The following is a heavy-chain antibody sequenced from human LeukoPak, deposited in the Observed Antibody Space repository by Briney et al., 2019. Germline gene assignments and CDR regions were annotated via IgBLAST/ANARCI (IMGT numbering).Heavy chain of an antibody. Sequence: ALVKVSCKASGGTFSSYAISLVRQAPGQGLEWMGGIIPIFGTANYAQKFQGRVTITADESTSTAYMELSSLRSEDTAVYYCARTPSRLYDSSGYYYYFDYWGQGTLVTVSS. CDR1: GGTFSSYA. J-gene: IGHJ4*02. CDR2: IIPIFGTA. CDR3: ARTPSRLYDSSGYYYYFDY. V-gene: IGHV1-69*13. D-gene: IGHD3-22*01.